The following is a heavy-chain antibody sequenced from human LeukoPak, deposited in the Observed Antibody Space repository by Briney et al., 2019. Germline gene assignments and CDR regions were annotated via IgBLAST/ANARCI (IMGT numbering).Heavy chain of an antibody. V-gene: IGHV3-30*18. CDR2: ISYDGGSK. J-gene: IGHJ4*02. D-gene: IGHD6-13*01. CDR3: AKTGTPWYYFDY. CDR1: GFTFSAYD. Sequence: PGKSLRLSCAAPGFTFSAYDIHWVRQAPGKGLEWVAGISYDGGSKYYADSVKGRFTISRDSSENTLYLEMNSLRAEDTAVYYCAKTGTPWYYFDYWGQGTLVTVSS.